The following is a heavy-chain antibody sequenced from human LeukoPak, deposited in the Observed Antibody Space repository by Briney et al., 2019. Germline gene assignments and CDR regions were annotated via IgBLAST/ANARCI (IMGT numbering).Heavy chain of an antibody. CDR1: GGTFSSYA. V-gene: IGHV1-69*05. CDR2: IIPIFGTA. Sequence: APVKVSCKASGGTFSSYAISWVRQAPGQGLEWMGGIIPIFGTANYAQKFQGRVTITTDESTSTAYMELSSLRSEDTAVYYCAWNRGYCSGGSCYARVGGWFDPWGQGTLVTVSS. J-gene: IGHJ5*02. D-gene: IGHD2-15*01. CDR3: AWNRGYCSGGSCYARVGGWFDP.